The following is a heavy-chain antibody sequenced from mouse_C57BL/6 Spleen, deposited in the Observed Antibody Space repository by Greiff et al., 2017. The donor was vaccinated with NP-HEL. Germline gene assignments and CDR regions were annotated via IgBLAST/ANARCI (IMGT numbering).Heavy chain of an antibody. CDR1: GYTFTDYY. D-gene: IGHD1-1*01. CDR3: ARGDYGSTHWYFDV. V-gene: IGHV1-76*01. CDR2: IYPGSGNT. J-gene: IGHJ1*03. Sequence: VQLQQSGAELVRPGASVKLSCKASGYTFTDYYINWVKQRPGQGLEWIARIYPGSGNTYYNEKFKGKATLTAEKSSSTAYMQLSILTSEDSAVYFCARGDYGSTHWYFDVWGTGTTVTVSS.